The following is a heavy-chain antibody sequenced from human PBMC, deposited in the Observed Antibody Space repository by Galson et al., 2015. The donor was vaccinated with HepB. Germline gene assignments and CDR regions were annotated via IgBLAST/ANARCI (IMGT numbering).Heavy chain of an antibody. J-gene: IGHJ4*02. CDR2: IIPMFGTS. CDR3: ARGGIPVAGNFDY. Sequence: SVKVSCKASGGTFSTYAISWVRQAPGQGLEWMGRIIPMFGTSDYAQKFQGRVTITADESATTAYMELNSLRSEDTAVYYCARGGIPVAGNFDYWGQGALVTVSS. V-gene: IGHV1-69*13. D-gene: IGHD6-19*01. CDR1: GGTFSTYA.